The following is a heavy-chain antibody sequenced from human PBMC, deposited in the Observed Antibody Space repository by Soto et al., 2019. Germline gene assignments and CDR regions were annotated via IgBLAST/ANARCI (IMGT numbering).Heavy chain of an antibody. CDR1: GLTFDNAW. Sequence: PGGSLRLSCAASGLTFDNAWMSWFRQAPGKGLEWVGRIKSKTHGGTTEYAAAVKGRFTISRDDSKNTLYLQMNSLKTEDTAVYSCATPLRLVVPGTLDCWGQGTLVTVSS. CDR3: ATPLRLVVPGTLDC. D-gene: IGHD2-15*01. J-gene: IGHJ4*02. CDR2: IKSKTHGGTT. V-gene: IGHV3-15*01.